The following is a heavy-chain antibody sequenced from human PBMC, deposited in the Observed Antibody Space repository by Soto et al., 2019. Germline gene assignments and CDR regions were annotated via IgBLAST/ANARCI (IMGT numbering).Heavy chain of an antibody. V-gene: IGHV3-23*01. Sequence: GGSLRLSCAASGFTFSSYAMSWVRQAPGKGLEWVSAISGSGGSTYYADSVKGRFTISRDNSKNTLYLQMNSLRAEDTAVYYCANGDYYGSGSYYKAPWLFDYYYGMDVWGQGTTVTVSS. CDR3: ANGDYYGSGSYYKAPWLFDYYYGMDV. CDR1: GFTFSSYA. CDR2: ISGSGGST. D-gene: IGHD3-10*01. J-gene: IGHJ6*02.